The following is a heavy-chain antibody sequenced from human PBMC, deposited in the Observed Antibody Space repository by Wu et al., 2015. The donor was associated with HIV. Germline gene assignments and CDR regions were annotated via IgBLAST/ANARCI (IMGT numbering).Heavy chain of an antibody. CDR1: GYTFTSYG. CDR2: ISAYNGNT. D-gene: IGHD3-22*01. Sequence: QVQLVQSGAEVKKPGASVKVSCKASGYTFTSYGISWVRQAPGQGLEWMGWISAYNGNTNYAQKLQGRVTMTTDTSTSTAYMELRSLRSDDTAVYYCARGRYYDSSWLFTFESFDYRGDQGTSGLPSL. CDR3: ARGRYYDSSWLFTFESFDYR. J-gene: IGHJ3*01. V-gene: IGHV1-18*01.